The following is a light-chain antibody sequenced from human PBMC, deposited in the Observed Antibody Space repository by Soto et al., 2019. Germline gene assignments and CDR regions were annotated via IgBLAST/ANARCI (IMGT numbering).Light chain of an antibody. V-gene: IGKV1-5*01. CDR3: QEYTSFWYT. Sequence: DIQMTQSPSTLSASVGDRVTITCRASQSISSLLAWYQQKPGKAPNLLIYDVSNLESGVPSRFSGSGSGTEFTHTISSLQPDDFATYYCQEYTSFWYTFGQGTRLELK. CDR2: DVS. J-gene: IGKJ2*01. CDR1: QSISSL.